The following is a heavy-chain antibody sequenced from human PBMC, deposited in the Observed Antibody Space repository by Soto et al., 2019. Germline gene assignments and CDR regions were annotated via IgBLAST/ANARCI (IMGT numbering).Heavy chain of an antibody. CDR3: ARCQYHGSAGFYTIRYFYGVDV. CDR1: GGSFSNYY. J-gene: IGHJ6*02. D-gene: IGHD3-22*01. CDR2: VNDSGST. Sequence: SETLSLTCSLSGGSFSNYYWTWIRQPPGAGLEWVGEVNDSGSTSYSPALKSRVTISVDSSKNQFSLILTSITAADRAVYFCARCQYHGSAGFYTIRYFYGVDVWGQGTTVTVSS. V-gene: IGHV4-34*01.